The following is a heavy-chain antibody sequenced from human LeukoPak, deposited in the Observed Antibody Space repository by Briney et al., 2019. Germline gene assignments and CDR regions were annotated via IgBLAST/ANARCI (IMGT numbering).Heavy chain of an antibody. J-gene: IGHJ3*02. CDR3: ARDRGRWRGSSKAFDI. D-gene: IGHD3-3*01. CDR2: ISYDGSNK. V-gene: IGHV3-30-3*01. Sequence: PGGSLRLSCAASGFTFSSYAMHWVRQAPGKGLEWVAVISYDGSNKYYADSVKGRFTISRDNSKNTLYLQMNSLRAEDTAVYYCARDRGRWRGSSKAFDIWGQGTMVTVSS. CDR1: GFTFSSYA.